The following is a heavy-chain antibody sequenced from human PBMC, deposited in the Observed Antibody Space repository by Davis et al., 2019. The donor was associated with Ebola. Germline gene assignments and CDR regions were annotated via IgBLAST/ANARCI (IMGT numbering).Heavy chain of an antibody. CDR2: INSDGSTM. CDR3: AKDPWVRGVMDV. CDR1: RFTFSDSW. Sequence: PGGSLRLSCAASRFTFSDSWMHWVRQVPGKGLVWVARINSDGSTMHYADSVKGRFTISRDTDKNTLYLQMNSLRAEDTAVYYCAKDPWVRGVMDVWGQGTTVTVSS. V-gene: IGHV3-74*01. J-gene: IGHJ6*02. D-gene: IGHD3-10*01.